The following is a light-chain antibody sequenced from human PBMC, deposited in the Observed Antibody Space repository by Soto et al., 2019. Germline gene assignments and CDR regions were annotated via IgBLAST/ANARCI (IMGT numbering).Light chain of an antibody. CDR2: VVS. J-gene: IGKJ4*02. V-gene: IGKV1-9*01. CDR3: QQLNSYRLT. Sequence: IQLTQSPSSLSASVGDRVTITCLASQAISSHLAWYQQKPGKAPKLLVYVVSTLQSGVPSRFSGSGSGTDFSLSINSLQPEDFATYYCQQLNSYRLTFGGGTKVDIK. CDR1: QAISSH.